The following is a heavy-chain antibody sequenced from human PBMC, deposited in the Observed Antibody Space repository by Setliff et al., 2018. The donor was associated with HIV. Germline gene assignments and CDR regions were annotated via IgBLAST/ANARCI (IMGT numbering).Heavy chain of an antibody. CDR3: TTEKRGSCAYNFDK. J-gene: IGHJ4*02. CDR1: GFTFHNVW. Sequence: GGSLRLSCAAAGFTFHNVWMHWVRQAPGKGLAWVGRIKSRTDGGTTDYSAPVIGRFTISRDDSKNTLYLVMNGLKTEDTALYYCTTEKRGSCAYNFDKWGRGTLVTVSS. CDR2: IKSRTDGGTT. D-gene: IGHD5-12*01. V-gene: IGHV3-15*01.